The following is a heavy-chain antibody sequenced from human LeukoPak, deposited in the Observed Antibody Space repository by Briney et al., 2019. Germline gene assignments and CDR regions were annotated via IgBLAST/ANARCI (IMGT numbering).Heavy chain of an antibody. CDR3: ARLRGYSGYDNYYYGMDV. Sequence: GASVKVSCKASGYTFTSYYMHWVRQAPGQGPEWMGIINPSGGSTSYAQKFQGRVTMTRDTSTSTVYMELSSLRSEDTAVYYCARLRGYSGYDNYYYGMDVWGQGTTVTVSS. V-gene: IGHV1-46*01. D-gene: IGHD5-12*01. CDR1: GYTFTSYY. J-gene: IGHJ6*02. CDR2: INPSGGST.